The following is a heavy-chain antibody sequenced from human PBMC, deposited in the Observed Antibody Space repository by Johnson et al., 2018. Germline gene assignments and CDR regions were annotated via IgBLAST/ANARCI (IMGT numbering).Heavy chain of an antibody. CDR3: AKDPGNNSSGWPSTVVVWHYYYMDV. CDR2: ISGSGGSA. Sequence: EVQLVESGGGLVQPGGSLRLSCAASGFTFSSYAMSWVRQAPGKGLEWVSAISGSGGSAYYADSVQGRFTISRDNSKNTPDLQMNSLRAEDTAVYYCAKDPGNNSSGWPSTVVVWHYYYMDVWGKGTTVTVSS. D-gene: IGHD6-19*01. V-gene: IGHV3-23*04. J-gene: IGHJ6*03. CDR1: GFTFSSYA.